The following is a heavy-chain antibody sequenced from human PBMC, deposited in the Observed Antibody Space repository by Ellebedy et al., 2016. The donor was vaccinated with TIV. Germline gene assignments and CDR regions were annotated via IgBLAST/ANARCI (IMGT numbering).Heavy chain of an antibody. CDR2: ISYSGST. V-gene: IGHV4-59*11. CDR1: GGSMSSHY. CDR3: ARGSHSYLAYFDL. J-gene: IGHJ2*01. D-gene: IGHD3-10*01. Sequence: PSETLSLTCTVSGGSMSSHYWSWIRQPPGKGLEWIGFISYSGSTDYNPSLKSRVTISLDMSKKQFSLKLTSVTAADTAVYFFARGSHSYLAYFDLWGRGTLVTVSS.